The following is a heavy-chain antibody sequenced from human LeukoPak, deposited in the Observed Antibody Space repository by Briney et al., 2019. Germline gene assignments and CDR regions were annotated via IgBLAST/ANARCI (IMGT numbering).Heavy chain of an antibody. J-gene: IGHJ3*02. V-gene: IGHV1-2*02. CDR2: INPNSGGT. D-gene: IGHD3-10*01. Sequence: GASVKVSCKASGYTFTGYYMHWVRQAPGQGLEWMGWINPNSGGTNYAQKFQGRVTMTRDTSISTAYMELSRLRPDDTAVYYCARQRWFAKPATGNAFDIWGQGTMVTVSS. CDR3: ARQRWFAKPATGNAFDI. CDR1: GYTFTGYY.